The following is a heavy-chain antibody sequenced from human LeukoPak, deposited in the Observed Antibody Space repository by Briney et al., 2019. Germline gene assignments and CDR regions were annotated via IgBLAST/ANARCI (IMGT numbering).Heavy chain of an antibody. CDR3: ATGLGYYGSGRMDV. V-gene: IGHV4-34*01. Sequence: SETLSLTCAVYGGSFSGYYWGWIRQPPGKGLEWLGSIYYSGSTYYNPSLKSRVTISVDTSKNQFSLKLSSVTAADTAVYYCATGLGYYGSGRMDVWGKGTTVTVSS. CDR1: GGSFSGYY. D-gene: IGHD3-10*01. CDR2: IYYSGST. J-gene: IGHJ6*04.